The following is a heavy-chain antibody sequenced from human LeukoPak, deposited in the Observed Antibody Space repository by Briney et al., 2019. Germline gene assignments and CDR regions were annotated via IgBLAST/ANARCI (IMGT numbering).Heavy chain of an antibody. CDR3: AREGYFWSGYSDY. CDR1: GGSFSGYY. J-gene: IGHJ4*02. D-gene: IGHD3-3*01. V-gene: IGHV4-34*01. Sequence: SETLSLTCAVYGGSFSGYYWSWIRQPPGKGLEWIGEINHSGSTNYNPSLKSRVTISVDTSKKQFSLKLSSVTAADTAVYYCAREGYFWSGYSDYWGQGTLVTVSS. CDR2: INHSGST.